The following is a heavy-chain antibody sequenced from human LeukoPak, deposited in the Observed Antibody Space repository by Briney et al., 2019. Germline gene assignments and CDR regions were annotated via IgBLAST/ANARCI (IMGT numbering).Heavy chain of an antibody. J-gene: IGHJ4*02. V-gene: IGHV3-43D*03. CDR1: GFTFDDYA. D-gene: IGHD3-22*01. Sequence: PGGSLRLSCAASGFTFDDYAMHWVRQAPGKGLEWVSLISWDGGSTYYADSVKGRFTISRHNSKNSLYLQMNSLRAEDTALYYCAKGGYYDSSGHIDYWGQGTLVTVSS. CDR2: ISWDGGST. CDR3: AKGGYYDSSGHIDY.